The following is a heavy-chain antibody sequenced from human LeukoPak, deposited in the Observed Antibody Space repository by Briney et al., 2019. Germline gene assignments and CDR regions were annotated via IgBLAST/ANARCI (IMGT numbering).Heavy chain of an antibody. CDR3: ARGPPLALWFGEQFLNNWFDP. J-gene: IGHJ5*02. Sequence: ASVKVSCKASGYTFTGYYMHWVRQATGQGLEWMGWMNPNSGNTGYAQKFQGRVTITRNTSISTAYMELSSLRSEDTAVYYCARGPPLALWFGEQFLNNWFDPWGQGTLVTVSS. CDR2: MNPNSGNT. V-gene: IGHV1-8*03. D-gene: IGHD3-10*01. CDR1: GYTFTGYY.